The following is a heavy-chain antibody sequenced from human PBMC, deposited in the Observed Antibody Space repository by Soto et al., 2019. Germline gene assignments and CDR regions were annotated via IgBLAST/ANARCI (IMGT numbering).Heavy chain of an antibody. Sequence: SVKVSCKASGGTFSSYAISWVRQAPGRGLEWMGGIIPIFGTANYAQKFQGRVTITADKSTSTAYMELNSLRAEDTAVYYCAKDIFYSSGWVELNFDYWGQGTLVTVSS. J-gene: IGHJ4*02. CDR2: IIPIFGTA. CDR3: AKDIFYSSGWVELNFDY. CDR1: GGTFSSYA. V-gene: IGHV1-69*06. D-gene: IGHD6-19*01.